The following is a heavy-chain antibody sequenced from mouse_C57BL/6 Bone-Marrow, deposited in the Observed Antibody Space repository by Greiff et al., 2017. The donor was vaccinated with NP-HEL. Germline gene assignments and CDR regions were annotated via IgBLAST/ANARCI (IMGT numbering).Heavy chain of an antibody. Sequence: VQLQQSGPELVKPGASVKIPCKASGYTFTDYNMDWVKQSHGKSLEWIGDINPNNGGTIYNQKFKGKATLTVDKSSSTAYMELRSLTSEDTAVYYCARSYDGYLYYFDYWGQGTTLTVSS. CDR1: GYTFTDYN. J-gene: IGHJ2*01. CDR2: INPNNGGT. CDR3: ARSYDGYLYYFDY. V-gene: IGHV1-18*01. D-gene: IGHD2-3*01.